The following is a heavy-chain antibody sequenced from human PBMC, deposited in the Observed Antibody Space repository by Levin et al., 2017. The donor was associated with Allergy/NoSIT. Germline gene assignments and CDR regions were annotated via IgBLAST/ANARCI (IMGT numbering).Heavy chain of an antibody. CDR3: AREVSGWYNAFDI. Sequence: SETLSLTCTVSGGSISSYYWSWIRQPPGKGLEWIGYIYYSGSTNYNPSLKSRVTISVDTSTNQFSLQLISVTAADTAVYYCAREVSGWYNAFDIWGQGTMVTVSS. J-gene: IGHJ3*02. CDR2: IYYSGST. CDR1: GGSISSYY. V-gene: IGHV4-59*01. D-gene: IGHD6-19*01.